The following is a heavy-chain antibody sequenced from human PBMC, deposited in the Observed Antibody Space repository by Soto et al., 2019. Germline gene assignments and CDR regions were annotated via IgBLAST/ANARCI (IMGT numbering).Heavy chain of an antibody. V-gene: IGHV3-30*18. CDR1: GFTFFSYG. CDR2: ISYDGSNK. CDR3: AKDRAGDIYVAARSGLGY. J-gene: IGHJ4*02. D-gene: IGHD3-3*01. Sequence: VGSLRLSCAASGFTFFSYGMHWVRQAPGKGLEWVAVISYDGSNKYYGDSVKGRFTISRDNSKNTLYLQMNSLRADDTAVYYCAKDRAGDIYVAARSGLGYWGQGTLVTVSS.